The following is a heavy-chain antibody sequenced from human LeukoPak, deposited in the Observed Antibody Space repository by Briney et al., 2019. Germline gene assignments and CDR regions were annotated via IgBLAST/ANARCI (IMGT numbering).Heavy chain of an antibody. CDR1: DYTFTSYY. Sequence: GASVKVSCKASDYTFTSYYMHWVRQAPGQGLEWMGIINPSGASTNYAQKFQGRVTMTRDTSTSTVYMELSSLRSEDTAVYYSATRNAMDYDFWSGPTDYWGQGTLVTVSS. V-gene: IGHV1-46*01. CDR3: ATRNAMDYDFWSGPTDY. D-gene: IGHD3-3*01. CDR2: INPSGAST. J-gene: IGHJ4*02.